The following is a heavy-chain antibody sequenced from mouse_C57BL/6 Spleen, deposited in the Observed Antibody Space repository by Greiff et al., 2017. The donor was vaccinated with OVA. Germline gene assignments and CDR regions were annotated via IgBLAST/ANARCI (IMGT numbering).Heavy chain of an antibody. D-gene: IGHD2-3*01. Sequence: QVQLKQPGAELVRPGSSVKLSCKASGYTFTSYWMHWVKQRPIQGLEWIGNIDPSDSETHYNQKFKDKATLTVDKSSSTAYMQLSSLTSEDSAVYYCAHDGYPYAMDYWGQGTSVTVSS. CDR1: GYTFTSYW. CDR3: AHDGYPYAMDY. V-gene: IGHV1-52*01. J-gene: IGHJ4*01. CDR2: IDPSDSET.